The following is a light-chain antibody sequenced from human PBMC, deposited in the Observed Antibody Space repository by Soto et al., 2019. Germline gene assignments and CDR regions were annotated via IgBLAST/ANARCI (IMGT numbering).Light chain of an antibody. CDR2: GNS. CDR3: QSYDSSLRGSV. J-gene: IGLJ2*01. CDR1: SSNIGAGYD. Sequence: QAVVTQPPSVSGAPGQRVTMSCTGSSSNIGAGYDVHWYQQLPGTAPKLLIYGNSNRPSGVPDRFSGSKSGTSASLAITGLQAEDEADYYCQSYDSSLRGSVFGGGTKLTVL. V-gene: IGLV1-40*01.